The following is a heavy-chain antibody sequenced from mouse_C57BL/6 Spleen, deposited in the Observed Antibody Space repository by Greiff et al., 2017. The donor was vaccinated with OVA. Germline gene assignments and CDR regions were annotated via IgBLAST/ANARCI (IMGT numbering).Heavy chain of an antibody. J-gene: IGHJ2*01. CDR1: GYTFTDYY. V-gene: IGHV1-76*01. Sequence: QVQLQQSGAELVRPGASVKLSCKASGYTFTDYYINWVKQRPGQGLEWIARIYPGSGNTYYNEKFKGKATLTAEKSSSTAYMQLSSLTSEDSAVYFCARTDSSEGFDYWGQGTTLTVSS. CDR3: ARTDSSEGFDY. D-gene: IGHD3-2*02. CDR2: IYPGSGNT.